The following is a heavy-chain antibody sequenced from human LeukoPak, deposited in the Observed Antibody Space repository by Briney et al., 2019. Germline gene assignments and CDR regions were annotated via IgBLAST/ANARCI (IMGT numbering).Heavy chain of an antibody. CDR1: GGSFSGHY. CDR3: ARGQKYRSGYTVTELGSGFFDY. J-gene: IGHJ4*02. D-gene: IGHD5-18*01. V-gene: IGHV4-34*01. CDR2: INHSGST. Sequence: PSETLSLTCAVYGGSFSGHYWTWIRQPPGKGLEWIGEINHSGSTNYNPSLKSRVTISVDTSKNQFSLKVSSVTAADTAVYYCARGQKYRSGYTVTELGSGFFDYWSQGTLVTVSS.